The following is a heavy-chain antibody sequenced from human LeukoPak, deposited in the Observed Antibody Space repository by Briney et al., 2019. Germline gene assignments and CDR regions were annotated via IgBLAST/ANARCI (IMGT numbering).Heavy chain of an antibody. V-gene: IGHV3-21*01. CDR3: ARSAGGNYFDY. Sequence: GGSLRLSCAASGFTSDNYNMNWVRQAPGKGLEWVSSISSGTNYIFEADSVKGRFTVTKDTALNSLSLQMNSLRADDTAVYYCARSAGGNYFDYWDQGTLVTVSS. J-gene: IGHJ4*02. D-gene: IGHD2-8*02. CDR2: ISSGTNYI. CDR1: GFTSDNYN.